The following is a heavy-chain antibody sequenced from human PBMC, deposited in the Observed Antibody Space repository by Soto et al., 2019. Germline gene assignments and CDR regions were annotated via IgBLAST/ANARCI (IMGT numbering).Heavy chain of an antibody. J-gene: IGHJ4*02. CDR3: ARDLYSVFRIRGFDY. CDR1: GFNFGDYA. CDR2: IRSKGHGGTT. D-gene: IGHD2-15*01. V-gene: IGHV3-49*04. Sequence: EVQLVESGGGLVQPGRSLRLSCTASGFNFGDYAMGWVRQAPGKGLGWVAYIRSKGHGGTTEYAASARGRFTISRDVSETIAYLQMDSLKTEDTAVYYCARDLYSVFRIRGFDYWGQGALVTVSS.